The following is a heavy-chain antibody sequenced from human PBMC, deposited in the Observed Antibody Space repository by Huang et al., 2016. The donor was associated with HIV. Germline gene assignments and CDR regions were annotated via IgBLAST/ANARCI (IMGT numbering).Heavy chain of an antibody. CDR3: ITDRYCSGDNCYLSSEYFQH. CDR1: GFTFTYAW. J-gene: IGHJ1*01. CDR2: IKSKTDGGTT. V-gene: IGHV3-15*01. D-gene: IGHD2-15*01. Sequence: EVQLVESGGGLVKPGGSVRLSCAASGFTFTYAWMSWFRQALGKWREWVGLIKSKTDGGTTDYAAPVKDRFTLSRDDSKNRLYLHMNSLKTEDTAIYYCITDRYCSGDNCYLSSEYFQHWGQGTLVTVSS.